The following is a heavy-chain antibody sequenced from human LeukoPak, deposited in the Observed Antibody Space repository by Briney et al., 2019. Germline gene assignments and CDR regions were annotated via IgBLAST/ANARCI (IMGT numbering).Heavy chain of an antibody. D-gene: IGHD2-15*01. CDR2: ISSSGSTI. CDR3: ARDIRCSGGSCYTSNWFDP. Sequence: GGSLRLSCAASGFTFSSYEMNWVRQAPGKGLEWVSYISSSGSTIYYADSVKGRFTISRDNAKNSLYLQMNSLRAEDTAVYYCARDIRCSGGSCYTSNWFDPWGQGTLVTVSS. CDR1: GFTFSSYE. V-gene: IGHV3-48*03. J-gene: IGHJ5*02.